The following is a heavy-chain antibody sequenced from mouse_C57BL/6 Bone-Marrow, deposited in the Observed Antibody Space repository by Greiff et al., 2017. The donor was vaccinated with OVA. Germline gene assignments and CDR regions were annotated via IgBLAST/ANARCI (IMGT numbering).Heavy chain of an antibody. J-gene: IGHJ2*01. V-gene: IGHV1-19*01. D-gene: IGHD2-3*01. Sequence: DVQLQQSGPVLVKPGASVKMSCKASGYTFTDYYMNWVKQSHGKSLEWIGVINPYNGGTSYNQKFKGKATLTVDKSSSTAYMELNSLTSEDSAVYYCARGVGWLLFYFDYWGQGTTLTVSS. CDR3: ARGVGWLLFYFDY. CDR2: INPYNGGT. CDR1: GYTFTDYY.